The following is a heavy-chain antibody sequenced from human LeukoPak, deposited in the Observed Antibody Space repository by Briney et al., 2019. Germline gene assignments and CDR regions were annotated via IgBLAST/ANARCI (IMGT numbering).Heavy chain of an antibody. V-gene: IGHV1-2*02. CDR1: GYTFTDYY. CDR2: INPNSGGT. Sequence: ASVKVSCKASGYTFTDYYMHWARQAPGQGLEWMGWINPNSGGTNCAQKFQGRVTMTRDTSISTAYMELSRLRSDDTAVYYCARTIAARKNWFDPWGQGTLVTVSS. CDR3: ARTIAARKNWFDP. D-gene: IGHD6-6*01. J-gene: IGHJ5*02.